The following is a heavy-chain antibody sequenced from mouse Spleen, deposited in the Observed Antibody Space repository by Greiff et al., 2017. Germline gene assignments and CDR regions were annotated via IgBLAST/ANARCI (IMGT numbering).Heavy chain of an antibody. CDR3: ARDKAYYSNYVRWYFDV. CDR2: INYDGSST. Sequence: EVKLMESEGGLVQPGSSMKLSCTASGFTFSDYYMAWVRQVPEKGLEWVANINYDGSSTYYLDSLKSRFIISRDNAKNILYLQMSSLKSEDTATYYCARDKAYYSNYVRWYFDVWGAGTTVTVSS. J-gene: IGHJ1*01. CDR1: GFTFSDYY. V-gene: IGHV5-16*01. D-gene: IGHD2-5*01.